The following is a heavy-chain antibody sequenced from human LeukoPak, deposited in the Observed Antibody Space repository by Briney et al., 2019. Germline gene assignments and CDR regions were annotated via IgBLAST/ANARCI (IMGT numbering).Heavy chain of an antibody. D-gene: IGHD1-14*01. Sequence: ASVKVSCKASGYTFTSYGISWVRQAPGQGLEWMGWISAYNGNTNYAQKLQGRVTMTTDTSTNTAYMELRSLRSDDTAVYYCARSDRGRYYFDYWGQGTLVTVSS. V-gene: IGHV1-18*01. CDR3: ARSDRGRYYFDY. CDR1: GYTFTSYG. CDR2: ISAYNGNT. J-gene: IGHJ4*02.